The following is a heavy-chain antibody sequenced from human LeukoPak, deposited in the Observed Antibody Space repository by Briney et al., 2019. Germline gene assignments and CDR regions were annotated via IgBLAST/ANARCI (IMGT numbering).Heavy chain of an antibody. CDR3: ARDGPGSSHCGGDCYFTFDY. CDR1: GGTFSSYA. Sequence: ASVKVSCKASGGTFSSYAISWVRQAPGQGLEWMGGIIPIFGTANYAQKFQGRVTITADESTSTAYMELSSLRSEDTAVYYCARDGPGSSHCGGDCYFTFDYWGQGTLVTVSS. V-gene: IGHV1-69*13. D-gene: IGHD2-21*01. CDR2: IIPIFGTA. J-gene: IGHJ4*02.